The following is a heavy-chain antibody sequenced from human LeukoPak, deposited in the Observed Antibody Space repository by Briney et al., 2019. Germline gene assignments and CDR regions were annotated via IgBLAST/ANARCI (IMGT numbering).Heavy chain of an antibody. CDR1: GFTFSSYT. Sequence: PGGSLRLSCAASGFTFSSYTMHWVRQALGKGLEWVAVISYDGSNEYYADSVKGRFTISRDNSKNTLYLQMDSLRAEDTAVYYCANEIVVITSWAFDYWGQGTLVTVSS. CDR2: ISYDGSNE. V-gene: IGHV3-30-3*02. J-gene: IGHJ4*02. CDR3: ANEIVVITSWAFDY. D-gene: IGHD3-22*01.